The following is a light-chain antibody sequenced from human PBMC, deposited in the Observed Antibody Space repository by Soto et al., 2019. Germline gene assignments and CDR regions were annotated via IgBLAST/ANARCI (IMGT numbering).Light chain of an antibody. CDR2: GAS. CDR3: QQYGSSFRYT. V-gene: IGKV3-20*01. CDR1: QSVNGNY. Sequence: EIVLTQSPGTLSLSPGERATLSCRASQSVNGNYLTWYQHKPGQAPRLLIYGASSRATGIPDRFSGSGSGTDFTLTISILEPEDFAVYYWQQYGSSFRYTFGQGTKLEIK. J-gene: IGKJ2*01.